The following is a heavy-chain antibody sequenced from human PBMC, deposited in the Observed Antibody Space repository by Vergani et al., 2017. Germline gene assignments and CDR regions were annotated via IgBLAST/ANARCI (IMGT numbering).Heavy chain of an antibody. CDR1: GYSIRSGYY. J-gene: IGHJ5*02. D-gene: IGHD6-6*01. CDR3: ARDPPRYSSSGWFDP. CDR2: IYHSGST. V-gene: IGHV4-38-2*02. Sequence: QVQLQESGPGLVKTSETLSLTCTVSGYSIRSGYYWGWIRQPPGKGLEWIGSIYHSGSTYYNPSLKSRVTISVDTSKNQFSLKLSSVTAADTAVYYCARDPPRYSSSGWFDPWGQGTLVTVSS.